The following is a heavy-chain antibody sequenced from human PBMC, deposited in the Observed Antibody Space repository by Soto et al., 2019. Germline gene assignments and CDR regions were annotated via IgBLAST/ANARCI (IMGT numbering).Heavy chain of an antibody. CDR1: GFTFSSYG. V-gene: IGHV3-30*03. CDR2: ISHDGSNK. CDR3: ATRGFTGQFDD. Sequence: QVQLVESGGGAVQPGRSLRLSCAASGFTFSSYGMHWVRQAPGQGLERVAGISHDGSNKYYADSVKGRFTISRDNSKNTLYLQMKSLRVEDTAVYYCATRGFTGQFDDWGQGTLVTVSS. D-gene: IGHD3-16*01. J-gene: IGHJ4*02.